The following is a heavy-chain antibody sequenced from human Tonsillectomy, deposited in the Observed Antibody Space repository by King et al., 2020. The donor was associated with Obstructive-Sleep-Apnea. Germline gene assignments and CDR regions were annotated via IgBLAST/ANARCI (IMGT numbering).Heavy chain of an antibody. D-gene: IGHD2-2*01. CDR1: GGSISSGGYY. V-gene: IGHV4-31*03. CDR2: IYYSGST. Sequence: QLQESGPGLVKPSQTLSLTCTVSGGSISSGGYYWRWIRQHPGKGLEWIGYIYYSGSTYYNPSLKSRVTISVDTSKNQFSLKLSSVTAADTAVYYCAREGRCSSTSCYQYFQHWGQGTLVTVSS. CDR3: AREGRCSSTSCYQYFQH. J-gene: IGHJ1*01.